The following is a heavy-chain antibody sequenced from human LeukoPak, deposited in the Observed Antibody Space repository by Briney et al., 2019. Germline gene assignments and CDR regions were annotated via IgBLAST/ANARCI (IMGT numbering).Heavy chain of an antibody. CDR2: ISYNGRSI. D-gene: IGHD5-18*01. CDR3: AKGSRPGYSYGPREYYYYMDV. J-gene: IGHJ6*03. V-gene: IGHV3-48*03. Sequence: GGSLRLSCGASGFIFSTYEMNWVRQAPGKGLEWLSYISYNGRSIYYADSVKGRFTISRDNSKNTLYLQMNSLRAEDTAVYYCAKGSRPGYSYGPREYYYYMDVWGKGTTVTVSS. CDR1: GFIFSTYE.